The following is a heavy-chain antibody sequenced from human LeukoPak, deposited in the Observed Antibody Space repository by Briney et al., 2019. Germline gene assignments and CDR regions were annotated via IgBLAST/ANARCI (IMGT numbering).Heavy chain of an antibody. Sequence: PSQTLSLTCTVSGGSISSGSYYWSWIRQPAGKGLEWIGRIYTSGSTNYNPSLKSRVTISVDTSKNQFSLKLSSVTAADTAVYYCARGGVAAVNNWGQGTLVAVSS. J-gene: IGHJ4*02. CDR3: ARGGVAAVNN. CDR1: GGSISSGSYY. CDR2: IYTSGST. D-gene: IGHD6-13*01. V-gene: IGHV4-61*02.